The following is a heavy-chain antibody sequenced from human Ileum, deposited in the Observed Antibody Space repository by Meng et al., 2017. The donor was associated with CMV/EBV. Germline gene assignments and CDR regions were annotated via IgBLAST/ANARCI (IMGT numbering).Heavy chain of an antibody. J-gene: IGHJ4*02. V-gene: IGHV3-74*01. CDR3: TRDYWRRLDY. D-gene: IGHD2-8*02. Sequence: GESLKISCAASEFTFSGSWMSWVRQAPGKGLVWLSYISDDGITTAYADSVKGRFTISRDNAKNTLHLQINSLRVEDTAIYYCTRDYWRRLDYWGQGTLVTVSS. CDR1: EFTFSGSW. CDR2: ISDDGITT.